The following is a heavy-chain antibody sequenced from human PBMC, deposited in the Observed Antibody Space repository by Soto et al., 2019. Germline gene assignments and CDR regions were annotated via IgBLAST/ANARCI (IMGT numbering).Heavy chain of an antibody. CDR3: ARDKIDSIFYYYYDDYYVIYV. D-gene: IGHD3-22*01. CDR2: INHSGST. CDR1: GGSISRCGYS. J-gene: IGHJ6*02. V-gene: IGHV4-30-2*01. Sequence: TLSHTCAVSGGSISRCGYSWSWIRQPPGKVLEWIGYINHSGSTNYNPSLKSRVTISVDTSKNQFSLKLSSVTAADTAVYYCARDKIDSIFYYYYDDYYVIYVRAQRTTDTVS.